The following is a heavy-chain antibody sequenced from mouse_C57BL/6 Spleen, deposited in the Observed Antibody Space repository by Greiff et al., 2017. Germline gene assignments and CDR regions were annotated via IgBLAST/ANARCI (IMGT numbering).Heavy chain of an antibody. J-gene: IGHJ4*01. D-gene: IGHD1-1*02. Sequence: VQLKQSGAELVKPGASVKISCKASGYAFSSYWMNWVKQRPGKGLEWIGQIYPGDGDTNYNGKFKGKATLTADKSSSTAYMQLSSLTSEDSAVYFCARRGGGSFYYAMDYWGQGTSVTVSS. CDR2: IYPGDGDT. CDR3: ARRGGGSFYYAMDY. CDR1: GYAFSSYW. V-gene: IGHV1-80*01.